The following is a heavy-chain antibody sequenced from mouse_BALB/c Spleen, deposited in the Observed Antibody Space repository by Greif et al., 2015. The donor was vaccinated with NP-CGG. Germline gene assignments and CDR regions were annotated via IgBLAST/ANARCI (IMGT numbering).Heavy chain of an antibody. CDR2: IDPANGNT. CDR1: GFNIKDTY. V-gene: IGHV14-3*02. J-gene: IGHJ2*01. Sequence: EVMLVESGAELVKPGASVKLSCTASGFNIKDTYMHWVKQRPEQGLEWIGRIDPANGNTKYDPKFQGKATITADTSSNTAYLQLSSLTSEDTAVYYCARDYFDYWGQGTTLTVSS. CDR3: ARDYFDY.